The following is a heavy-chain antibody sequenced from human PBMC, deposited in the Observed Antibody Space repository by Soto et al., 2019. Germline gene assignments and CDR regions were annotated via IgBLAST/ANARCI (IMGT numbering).Heavy chain of an antibody. CDR2: ISYDGSET. V-gene: IGHV3-30*03. CDR3: ARDSTDYYHNSGYPYYLDF. D-gene: IGHD3-22*01. J-gene: IGHJ4*02. Sequence: QVQLVQSGGGMVQPGRSLRLSCGASGFNFRSYGMHWVRQTPGKGLEWVSIISYDGSETYYSDSVRGRFTVSRDYSNNPLYLQMNSLRPEDTAVYYCARDSTDYYHNSGYPYYLDFWGQGTVVTVSS. CDR1: GFNFRSYG.